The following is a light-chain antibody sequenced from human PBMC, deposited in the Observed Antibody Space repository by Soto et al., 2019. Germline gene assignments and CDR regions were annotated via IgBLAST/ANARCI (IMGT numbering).Light chain of an antibody. J-gene: IGKJ3*01. CDR1: QSISSW. Sequence: DIQMTQSPSTLSASVGDRVTITCRASQSISSWLVWYQQKPGKAPKLLIYKASSLESGVPSRFSGSGSGTEFTLTISSLQPDDFATYYCQQYNSWATFGPGTKVDIK. CDR2: KAS. CDR3: QQYNSWAT. V-gene: IGKV1-5*03.